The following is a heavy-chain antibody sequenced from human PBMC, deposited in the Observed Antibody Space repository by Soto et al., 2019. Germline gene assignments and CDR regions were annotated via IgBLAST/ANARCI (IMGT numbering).Heavy chain of an antibody. Sequence: SGPTLVNPTETLTLTCTVSGVSLSEANMGVSWIRQPPGKALEWLAHILSNDEEVYSTSLENRLTIPKDTSKSQGVLTLTDIVPLPTTTYYCARIRGYCSGVSCYYYYYDMDVWGQGTTVTVSS. J-gene: IGHJ6*02. CDR2: ILSNDEE. V-gene: IGHV2-26*01. D-gene: IGHD2-15*01. CDR1: GVSLSEANMG. CDR3: ARIRGYCSGVSCYYYYYDMDV.